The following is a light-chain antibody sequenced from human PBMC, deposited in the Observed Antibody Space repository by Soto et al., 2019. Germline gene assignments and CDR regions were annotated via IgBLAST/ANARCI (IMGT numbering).Light chain of an antibody. CDR3: QQSYGTPIT. Sequence: DIQMTQSPSTPSASVGDRVTITCRASQSIGSSLAWYQQKPGKAPNLLISDASSLERGVPSRFSGSGSGTDFTLTITSLQPEDFATYYCQQSYGTPITVGQGTRLENK. J-gene: IGKJ5*01. V-gene: IGKV1-39*01. CDR2: DAS. CDR1: QSIGSS.